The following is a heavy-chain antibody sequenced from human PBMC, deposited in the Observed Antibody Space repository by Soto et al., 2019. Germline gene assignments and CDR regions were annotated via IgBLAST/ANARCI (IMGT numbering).Heavy chain of an antibody. J-gene: IGHJ3*02. CDR2: IIPIFGTA. Sequence: SVNVSCKASGDTFSSYAISWVRHTPGYCLEWMGGIIPIFGTANYAQKFQGRVTITADESTSTAYMELSSLRSEDTAVYYCAREPHYYGSGSLDAFDIWGQGTMVTVSS. CDR1: GDTFSSYA. CDR3: AREPHYYGSGSLDAFDI. V-gene: IGHV1-69*13. D-gene: IGHD3-10*01.